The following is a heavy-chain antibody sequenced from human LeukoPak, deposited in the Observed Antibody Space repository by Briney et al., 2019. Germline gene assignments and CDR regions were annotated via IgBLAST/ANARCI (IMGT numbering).Heavy chain of an antibody. V-gene: IGHV3-7*01. J-gene: IGHJ4*02. CDR1: GFSCSSYW. CDR2: INQDGSEK. Sequence: SGGSLRLSCAASGFSCSSYWMHWVRQAPGKGLEWVANINQDGSEKYYVDSVKGRFTISRDNAKNSLYLQMNSLRAEDTAVYYCATVDSWGQGTLVTVSS. CDR3: ATVDS.